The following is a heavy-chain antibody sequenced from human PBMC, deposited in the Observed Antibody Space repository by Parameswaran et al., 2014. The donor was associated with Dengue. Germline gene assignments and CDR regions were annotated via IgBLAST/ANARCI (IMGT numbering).Heavy chain of an antibody. CDR3: ARVVRGQDDYYYYGMDV. V-gene: IGHV3-53*01. J-gene: IGHJ6*02. D-gene: IGHD3-10*01. Sequence: WIRQPPGKGLEWVSVIYSGGSTYYADSVKGRFTISRDNSKNTLYLQMNSLRAEDTAVYYCARVVRGQDDYYYYGMDVWGQGTTVTVSS. CDR2: IYSGGST.